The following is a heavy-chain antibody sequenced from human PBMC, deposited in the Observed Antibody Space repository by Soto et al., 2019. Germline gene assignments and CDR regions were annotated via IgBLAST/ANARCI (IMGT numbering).Heavy chain of an antibody. D-gene: IGHD5-12*01. CDR3: ATDLHIGSHHHFDL. Sequence: QVQLVESGGGVVQPGRSLKLSCVESGFTFGTYGMHCVRQTPGRGLEWVAFIWYDGSNAVFADFVKGRLTYSRDNSKNTMSLQIDSLRGDDTAVYYCATDLHIGSHHHFDLWGQGTLVTVPS. CDR1: GFTFGTYG. J-gene: IGHJ4*02. V-gene: IGHV3-33*01. CDR2: IWYDGSNA.